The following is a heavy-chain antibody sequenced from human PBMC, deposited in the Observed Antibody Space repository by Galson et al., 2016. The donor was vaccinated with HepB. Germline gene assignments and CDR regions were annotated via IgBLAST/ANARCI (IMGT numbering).Heavy chain of an antibody. CDR3: AGDRVFNGAFDI. V-gene: IGHV1-18*01. D-gene: IGHD2-8*01. CDR2: IRPYNGNT. CDR1: GYTFTTYG. Sequence: SVKVSCKASGYTFTTYGISWVRQAPGQGLEWMGWIRPYNGNTNSAQRLQDRVTMTTDTSTSTAYMAMRSLRSDDTAVYYCAGDRVFNGAFDIWGQGTMVTVSS. J-gene: IGHJ3*02.